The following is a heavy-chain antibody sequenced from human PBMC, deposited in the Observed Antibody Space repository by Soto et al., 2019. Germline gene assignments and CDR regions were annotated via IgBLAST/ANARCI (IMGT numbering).Heavy chain of an antibody. CDR1: GGSFSGYY. CDR2: IYYTGSA. V-gene: IGHV4-59*01. J-gene: IGHJ6*03. CDR3: AREDPLYYYMDV. Sequence: SETLSLTCAVYGGSFSGYYWSWIRQPPGKGLEWIGYIYYTGSANYNPSLKSRVTISVDTSKNQFSLKLSSVTAADTAIYYCAREDPLYYYMDVWGKGTPVTVSS.